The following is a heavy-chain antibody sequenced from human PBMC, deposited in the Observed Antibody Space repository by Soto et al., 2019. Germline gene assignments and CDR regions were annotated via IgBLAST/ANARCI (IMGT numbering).Heavy chain of an antibody. CDR1: GGSISSGDYY. V-gene: IGHV4-30-4*01. Sequence: QVQLQESGPGLVKPSQTLSLTCTVSGGSISSGDYYWSWIRQPPGKGLEWIGYIYYSGNTYYNPSINSRVTISVDPSKNQFSLKLSSVTAADTAVYYCAREEHDYVWGSYRSGYFDYWGQGTLVTVSS. D-gene: IGHD3-16*02. J-gene: IGHJ4*02. CDR2: IYYSGNT. CDR3: AREEHDYVWGSYRSGYFDY.